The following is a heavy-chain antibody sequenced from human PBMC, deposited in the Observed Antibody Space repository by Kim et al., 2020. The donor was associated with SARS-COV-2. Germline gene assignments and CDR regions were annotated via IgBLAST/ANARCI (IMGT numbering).Heavy chain of an antibody. D-gene: IGHD6-13*01. CDR3: ARESPDYTSSYYDY. Sequence: NATPGQGRFTISREHSKNTLYLQMTSLRAQDTAVYYCARESPDYTSSYYDYWGQGTLVTVSS. J-gene: IGHJ4*02. V-gene: IGHV3-30*01.